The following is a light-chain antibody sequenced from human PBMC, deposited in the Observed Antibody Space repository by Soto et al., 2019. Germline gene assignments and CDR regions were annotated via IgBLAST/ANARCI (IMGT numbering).Light chain of an antibody. CDR2: AAS. J-gene: IGKJ2*01. Sequence: EIVLTQSPGTLSLSPGERATLSCRASQSVSSSYLAWYQQKPGQAPRLLIYAASSRATGIPDRFSGSGSGTDFTLTISRLEPEDFAVYYCQQYVSSLYTFGQGTKLEIK. CDR1: QSVSSSY. V-gene: IGKV3-20*01. CDR3: QQYVSSLYT.